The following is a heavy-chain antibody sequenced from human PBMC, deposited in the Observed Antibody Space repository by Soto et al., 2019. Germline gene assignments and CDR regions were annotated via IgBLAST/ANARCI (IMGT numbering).Heavy chain of an antibody. V-gene: IGHV1-2*04. CDR1: GYTFTSYA. J-gene: IGHJ5*02. CDR3: SRIVRGVIGWFDP. CDR2: INPNSGGT. D-gene: IGHD3-10*02. Sequence: ASVKVSCKASGYTFTSYAMHWVRQAPGQGLEWMGWINPNSGGTNYAQKFQGWVTMTRDTSISTAYMELSRLRSDDTAVYYWSRIVRGVIGWFDPWGKGNLVTVSS.